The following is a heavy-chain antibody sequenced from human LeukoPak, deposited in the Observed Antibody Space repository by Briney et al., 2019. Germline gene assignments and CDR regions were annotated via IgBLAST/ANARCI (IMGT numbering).Heavy chain of an antibody. D-gene: IGHD3-3*01. Sequence: ASVKVSCKASGYTFTSYGISWVRQAPGQGLEWMGWISAYNGNTNYAQKLQGRVTMTTDTSTSTAYMELRSLRSDDTAVYYCAATYYDFWSGYSTPDYWGQGTLVTVSS. CDR3: AATYYDFWSGYSTPDY. CDR2: ISAYNGNT. V-gene: IGHV1-18*01. J-gene: IGHJ4*02. CDR1: GYTFTSYG.